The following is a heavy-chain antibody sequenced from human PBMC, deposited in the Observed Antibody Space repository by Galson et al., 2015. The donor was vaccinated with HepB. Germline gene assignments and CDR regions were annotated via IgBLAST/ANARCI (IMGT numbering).Heavy chain of an antibody. J-gene: IGHJ4*02. CDR1: GFTFDNYG. Sequence: SLGLSCAASGFTFDNYGMNWVRQAPGPGLEWVSGINWDGASPAYADAGQGRFPISRNSAKNSLYLQMNSLRAEDTAFYHCARGPGPYPSHYLDSWGQGTMVTASS. D-gene: IGHD1-14*01. CDR2: INWDGASP. CDR3: ARGPGPYPSHYLDS. V-gene: IGHV3-20*01.